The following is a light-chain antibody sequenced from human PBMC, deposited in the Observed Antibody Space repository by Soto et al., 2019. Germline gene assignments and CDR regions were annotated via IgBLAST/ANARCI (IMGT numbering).Light chain of an antibody. CDR2: HVS. CDR1: QSVGSK. J-gene: IGKJ1*01. V-gene: IGKV3-15*01. CDR3: QQYNKWPRT. Sequence: EIVLTQSPATLSLSPGERATLSCRASQSVGSKLAWYQQKPGQVPRLVIYHVSTRATGVPARFSGSWSVTEFTLSISSLQSEDFAVYYCQQYNKWPRTFGQGTKVDIK.